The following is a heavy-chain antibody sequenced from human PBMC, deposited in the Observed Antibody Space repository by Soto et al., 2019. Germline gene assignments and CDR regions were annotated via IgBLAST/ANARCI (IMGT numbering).Heavy chain of an antibody. V-gene: IGHV3-48*02. Sequence: EVQLVESGGDLVQPGGSLRLSCAASGFIFSDYTMTWVRQAPGRGLEFVSHISSSGGAIFYAESVKGRFTVSRDNDKNSLYLKMNSLSDEDTAVYFCARDHGGSNWFVGVYYFFGMDVWGQGTAVTVSS. CDR2: ISSSGGAI. CDR3: ARDHGGSNWFVGVYYFFGMDV. CDR1: GFIFSDYT. J-gene: IGHJ6*02. D-gene: IGHD6-13*01.